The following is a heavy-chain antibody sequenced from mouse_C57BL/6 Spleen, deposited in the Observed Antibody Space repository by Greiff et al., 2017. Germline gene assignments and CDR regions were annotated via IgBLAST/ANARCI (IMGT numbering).Heavy chain of an antibody. J-gene: IGHJ2*01. Sequence: EVQLQQSGAELVRPGASVKLSCTASGFNIKDDYMHWVKQRPEQGLEWIGWIVPENGDTEYASKFQGKATITADTSSNTAYLQLSSLTSEDTAVYYCTTWLLYDGYYAFDYWGQGTTLTVSS. CDR2: IVPENGDT. V-gene: IGHV14-4*01. CDR3: TTWLLYDGYYAFDY. D-gene: IGHD2-3*01. CDR1: GFNIKDDY.